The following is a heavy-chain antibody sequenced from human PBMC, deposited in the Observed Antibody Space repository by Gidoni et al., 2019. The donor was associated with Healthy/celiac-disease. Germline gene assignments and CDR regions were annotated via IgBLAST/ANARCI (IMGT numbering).Heavy chain of an antibody. CDR3: ARGGGGSYYYFDY. J-gene: IGHJ4*02. CDR1: GGSISSYY. CDR2: IYYSGST. V-gene: IGHV4-59*01. Sequence: QVQLQESGPGLVKPSETLSLTCTVPGGSISSYYWSWIRQPPGKGLEWIGYIYYSGSTNYNPSLKSRVTISVDTSKNQFSLKLSSVTAADTAVYYCARGGGGSYYYFDYWGQGTLVTVSS. D-gene: IGHD1-26*01.